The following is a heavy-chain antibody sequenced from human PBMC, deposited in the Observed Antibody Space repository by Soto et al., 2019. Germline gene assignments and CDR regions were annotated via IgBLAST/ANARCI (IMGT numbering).Heavy chain of an antibody. CDR2: IYYTGNT. V-gene: IGHV4-59*08. J-gene: IGHJ4*02. Sequence: SETLSLTCTVSGGSMTSYYWSWIRQPPGKGLEWIGFIYYTGNTKYNASLKSRVTISVDTSKNQFSLKLSSVTAADTAVYYCARRYGGTFDYWGQGTLVTVSS. D-gene: IGHD2-15*01. CDR3: ARRYGGTFDY. CDR1: GGSMTSYY.